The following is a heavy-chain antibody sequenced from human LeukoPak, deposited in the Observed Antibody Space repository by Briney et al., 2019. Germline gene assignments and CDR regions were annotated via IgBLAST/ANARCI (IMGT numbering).Heavy chain of an antibody. J-gene: IGHJ4*02. CDR2: ITTSGGST. CDR1: GFTFSSYA. CDR3: ARRSYYDLDYFDY. D-gene: IGHD1-26*01. Sequence: GGSLRLSCAASGFTFSSYAMSWVRQAPGKGLEWVSTITTSGGSTYYADSVKGRFTISRENSKNTLYLQMNSLRAEDTAVYYCARRSYYDLDYFDYWGQGTLVTVSS. V-gene: IGHV3-23*01.